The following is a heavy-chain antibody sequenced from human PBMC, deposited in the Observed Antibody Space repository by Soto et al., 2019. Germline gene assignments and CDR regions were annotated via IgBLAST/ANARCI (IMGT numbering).Heavy chain of an antibody. D-gene: IGHD3-10*01. CDR1: GGSISSSPYY. CDR3: AGMLWFGDH. CDR2: IYHSGST. Sequence: SETLSLTCAVSGGSISSSPYYWGWIRQPPGKGLEWIGSIYHSGSTYYNPSLRSRVTISVDTTKKQFSLRLNSVTAADTAVYYCAGMLWFGDHWSQGTLVTVSS. J-gene: IGHJ4*02. V-gene: IGHV4-39*01.